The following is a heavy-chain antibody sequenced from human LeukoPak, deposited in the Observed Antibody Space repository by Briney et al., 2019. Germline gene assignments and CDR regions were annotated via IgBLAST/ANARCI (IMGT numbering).Heavy chain of an antibody. Sequence: GGSLRLSCAVSGFTFSSSEMNWVRQAPGKGLEYVSAISSNGGSTYYANSVKGRFTISRDNSKNTLYLQMGSLRAEDMAVYYCARAMSGSGSPLGYWGQGTLVTVSS. V-gene: IGHV3-64*01. CDR3: ARAMSGSGSPLGY. J-gene: IGHJ4*02. CDR1: GFTFSSSE. D-gene: IGHD3-10*01. CDR2: ISSNGGST.